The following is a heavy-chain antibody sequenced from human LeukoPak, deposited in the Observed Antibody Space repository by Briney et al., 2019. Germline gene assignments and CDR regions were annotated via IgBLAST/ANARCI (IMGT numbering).Heavy chain of an antibody. CDR2: IYHSGST. V-gene: IGHV4-38-2*02. Sequence: SETLSLTCTVSGYSISSGYYWGWIRQPPGKGLEWIGSIYHSGSTYYNPSLKSRVTMSGDTSKNQFSLKLSSVTAADTAVHYCARDRYYYDSSGGRGLDYWGQGTLVTVSS. D-gene: IGHD3-22*01. J-gene: IGHJ4*02. CDR1: GYSISSGYY. CDR3: ARDRYYYDSSGGRGLDY.